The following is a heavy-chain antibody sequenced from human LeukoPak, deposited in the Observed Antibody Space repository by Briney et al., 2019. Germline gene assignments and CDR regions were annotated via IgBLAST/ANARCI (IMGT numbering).Heavy chain of an antibody. J-gene: IGHJ6*02. D-gene: IGHD2-21*02. Sequence: SETLSLTCTVSGGSISSYYWSWIRQPAGKGLEWIGRIYTSGSTNYNPPLKRRVTMPVDTSKHQFSLKLSSVTAADTAVYYCARDRGDQYGMDVWGQGTTVTVSS. CDR3: ARDRGDQYGMDV. V-gene: IGHV4-4*07. CDR1: GGSISSYY. CDR2: IYTSGST.